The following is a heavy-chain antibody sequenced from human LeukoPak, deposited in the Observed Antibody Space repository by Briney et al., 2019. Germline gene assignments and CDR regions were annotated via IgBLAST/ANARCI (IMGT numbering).Heavy chain of an antibody. CDR1: GGSINSGGYY. J-gene: IGHJ5*02. Sequence: SETLSLTCTVSGGSINSGGYYWSWIRQHPGKGLEWIGYIYYSGSTYYNPSLKSRVTISLDTSKNQFPLKLSSVTAADTAVYYCARNDRTGTTGGNWFDPWGQGTLVTVSS. CDR2: IYYSGST. D-gene: IGHD1-7*01. CDR3: ARNDRTGTTGGNWFDP. V-gene: IGHV4-31*03.